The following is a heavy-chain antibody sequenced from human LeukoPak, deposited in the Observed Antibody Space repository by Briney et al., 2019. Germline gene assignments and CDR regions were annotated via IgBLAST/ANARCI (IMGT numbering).Heavy chain of an antibody. V-gene: IGHV4-39*07. Sequence: PSETLSLTCTVSGDSVSNDFYYWGWIRQPPGKGLEWVACLSHRGNTWYNPSLKSRVTISVDKSKNQFSLKLSSVTAADTAVYYCARGDTAMDRLNWFDPWGQGTLVTVSS. CDR3: ARGDTAMDRLNWFDP. CDR2: LSHRGNT. J-gene: IGHJ5*02. CDR1: GDSVSNDFYY. D-gene: IGHD5-18*01.